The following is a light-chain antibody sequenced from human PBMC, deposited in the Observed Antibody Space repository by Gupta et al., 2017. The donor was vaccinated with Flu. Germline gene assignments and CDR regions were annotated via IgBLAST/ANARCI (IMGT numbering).Light chain of an antibody. CDR1: QSILYSSDNKNY. Sequence: SLGRRATINCRSSQSILYSSDNKNYLAWYQQKPGQPPKLLIYWASTRASGVPDRFSGSGSGTDFSLTISSLQAEDVAVYYCQQYDSTPYTFGQGTKLEVK. CDR3: QQYDSTPYT. V-gene: IGKV4-1*01. J-gene: IGKJ2*01. CDR2: WAS.